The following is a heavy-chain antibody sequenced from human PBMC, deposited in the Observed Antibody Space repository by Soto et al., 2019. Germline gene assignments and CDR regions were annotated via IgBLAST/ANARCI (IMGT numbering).Heavy chain of an antibody. D-gene: IGHD3-10*01. Sequence: QVPLVESGGGVVQPGRSLRLSCAASGFTFSSYGMQWVRQAPGKVLEWVAVISYDGSNKYYADSVKGRFTISRDNSKNTLYLQMNSLRTEDTAVYDCTPHLFGDLGGVDYWGQGTLVTVSS. CDR2: ISYDGSNK. CDR3: TPHLFGDLGGVDY. CDR1: GFTFSSYG. V-gene: IGHV3-30*03. J-gene: IGHJ4*02.